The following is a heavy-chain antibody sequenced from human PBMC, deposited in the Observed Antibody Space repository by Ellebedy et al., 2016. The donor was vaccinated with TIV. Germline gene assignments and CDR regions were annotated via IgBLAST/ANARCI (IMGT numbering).Heavy chain of an antibody. D-gene: IGHD3-22*01. V-gene: IGHV3-23*01. CDR2: ISDGGGNT. Sequence: GESLKISCVAPGFTFSSYAMCLVRQSPGKGLEWVSTISDGGGNTYFPDSVKGRFNIPRDSSKNTLSLQMHRLRADDTALYYCSREVIGGQCDMDVWGQGTTVTVSS. CDR3: SREVIGGQCDMDV. J-gene: IGHJ6*02. CDR1: GFTFSSYA.